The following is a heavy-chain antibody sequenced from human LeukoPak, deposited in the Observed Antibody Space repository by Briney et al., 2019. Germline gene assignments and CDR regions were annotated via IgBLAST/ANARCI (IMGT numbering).Heavy chain of an antibody. CDR3: ARGNSSSWSSPYWYFDL. CDR1: GFTFSSYD. CDR2: IGTAGDT. Sequence: GGSLRLSCAASGFTFSSYDMHWVRQATGKGLEWVSAIGTAGDTYYPGSVKGRFTISRENAKNSLYLQMNSLRAGDTAVYYCARGNSSSWSSPYWYFDLWGRGTLVTVSS. V-gene: IGHV3-13*01. D-gene: IGHD6-13*01. J-gene: IGHJ2*01.